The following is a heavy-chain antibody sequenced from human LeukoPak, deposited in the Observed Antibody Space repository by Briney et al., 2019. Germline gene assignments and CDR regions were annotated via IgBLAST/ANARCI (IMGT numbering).Heavy chain of an antibody. V-gene: IGHV3-30*03. CDR1: GFNFNSYG. Sequence: PGRSLRLPCAASGFNFNSYGLHWVRQAPGKGLEWVALISYDGSKKFYTDSVKGRFTISRDNSKNTLLLQMSSLRAEDTAVYFCATDPSLECGSTMCYGDHGGQETRVTVS. J-gene: IGHJ4*02. CDR3: ATDPSLECGSTMCYGDH. D-gene: IGHD2-2*01. CDR2: ISYDGSKK.